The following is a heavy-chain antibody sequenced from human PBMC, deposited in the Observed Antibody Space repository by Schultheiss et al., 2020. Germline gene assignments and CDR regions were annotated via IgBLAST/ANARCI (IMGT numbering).Heavy chain of an antibody. CDR3: AISMVQGVIIKGIDYYYYYMDV. CDR2: IYYSGST. J-gene: IGHJ6*03. V-gene: IGHV4-30-4*01. CDR1: GGSISSSNW. D-gene: IGHD3-10*01. Sequence: SETLSLTCTVSGGSISSSNWWSWVRQPPGKGLEWIGYIYYSGSTYYNPSLKSRVTISVDTSKNQFSLKLSSVTAADTAVYYCAISMVQGVIIKGIDYYYYYMDVWGKGTTVTVYS.